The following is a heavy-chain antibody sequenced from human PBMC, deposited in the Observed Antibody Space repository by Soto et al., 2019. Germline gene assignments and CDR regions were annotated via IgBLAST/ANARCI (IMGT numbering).Heavy chain of an antibody. Sequence: SETLSLTCTVSGGSISSGGYYWSWIRQHPGKGLEWIGYIYYSGSTYYNPSLKSRVTISVDTSKNQSSLKLSSVTAADTAVYYCARDSGYDFLSGYYPFYYGMDVWGQGTTVTVSS. V-gene: IGHV4-31*03. D-gene: IGHD3-3*01. CDR3: ARDSGYDFLSGYYPFYYGMDV. CDR2: IYYSGST. J-gene: IGHJ6*02. CDR1: GGSISSGGYY.